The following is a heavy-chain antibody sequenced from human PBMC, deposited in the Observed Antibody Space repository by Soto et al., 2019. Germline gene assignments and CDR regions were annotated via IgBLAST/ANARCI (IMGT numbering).Heavy chain of an antibody. CDR1: GFSFSTYG. V-gene: IGHV3-33*01. Sequence: PGGSLRLSCAASGFSFSTYGMHWVRQAPGKGLEWVALIWYDGTNKYYADSVKGRFTISRDNSKNTLYLQMNSLRAEDTAVYYCARDQSGSYSYFDCWGQGTLVTVSS. CDR2: IWYDGTNK. CDR3: ARDQSGSYSYFDC. D-gene: IGHD1-26*01. J-gene: IGHJ4*02.